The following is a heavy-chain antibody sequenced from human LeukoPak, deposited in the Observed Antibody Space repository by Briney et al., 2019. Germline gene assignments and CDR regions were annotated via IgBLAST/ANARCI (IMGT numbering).Heavy chain of an antibody. CDR2: ISYDGSNK. D-gene: IGHD6-19*01. J-gene: IGHJ5*02. Sequence: GGSLRLSCAASGFTFSSYGMYWVRQAPGKGLEWVAVISYDGSNKYYADSVKGRFTISRDNSKNTLYLQMNSLRAEDTAVYYCAKDRAVPANWFDPWGQGTLVTVSS. V-gene: IGHV3-30*18. CDR1: GFTFSSYG. CDR3: AKDRAVPANWFDP.